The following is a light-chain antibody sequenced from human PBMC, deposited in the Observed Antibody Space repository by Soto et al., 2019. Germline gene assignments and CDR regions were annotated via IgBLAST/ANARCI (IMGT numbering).Light chain of an antibody. J-gene: IGKJ2*01. CDR2: KVS. CDR3: VQGSNWYS. V-gene: IGKV2-30*01. Sequence: IVLTQSPPTLPVTLGQPASISCRSSQSLVYSDGGTYLHWFQQRPGQSPRRLIHKVSNRDSGVPDRFSGSGLATDFTLMISRVEAEDFGVYFCVQGSNWYSFGQGTKLEI. CDR1: QSLVYSDGGTY.